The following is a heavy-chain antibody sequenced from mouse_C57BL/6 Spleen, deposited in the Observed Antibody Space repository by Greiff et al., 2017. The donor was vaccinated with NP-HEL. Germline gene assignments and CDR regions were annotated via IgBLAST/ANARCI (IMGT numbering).Heavy chain of an antibody. CDR2: IYPGSGNT. D-gene: IGHD1-1*01. Sequence: VKLMESGPELVKPGASVKISCKASGYSFTSYYIHWVKQRPGQGLEWIGWIYPGSGNTKYNEKFKGKATLTADTSSSTAYMQLSSLTSEDSAVYYCARGPYGSSPWFAYWGQGTLVTVSA. CDR3: ARGPYGSSPWFAY. CDR1: GYSFTSYY. V-gene: IGHV1-66*01. J-gene: IGHJ3*01.